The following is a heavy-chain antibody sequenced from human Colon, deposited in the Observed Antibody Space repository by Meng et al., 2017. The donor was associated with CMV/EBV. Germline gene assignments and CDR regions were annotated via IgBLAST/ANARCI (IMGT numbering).Heavy chain of an antibody. CDR1: GFDFFNSA. V-gene: IGHV3-30-3*01. CDR2: ISYDGSHA. D-gene: IGHD3-10*01. J-gene: IGHJ5*02. CDR3: ASSFHGSGSPDH. Sequence: QVLLVGFGGGLVQPGRSRRLSCAASGFDFFNSAMHWVRQVPGKRLEWVIIISYDGSHALYADSVKGRFTISRDNSKNTLYLQMNSLRPEDTAVYYCASSFHGSGSPDHWGQGTLVTVSS.